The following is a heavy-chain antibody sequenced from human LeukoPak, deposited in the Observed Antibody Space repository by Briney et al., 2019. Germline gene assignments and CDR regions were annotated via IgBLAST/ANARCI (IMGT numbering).Heavy chain of an antibody. V-gene: IGHV3-23*01. CDR2: ITSSGAAT. J-gene: IGHJ4*02. Sequence: GGSLRLSCAASGFTFSSYAMSWVRQAPGKGLEWVSSITSSGAATYYADSVKGRFTISRGNSDTTLYLQMNSLRAEDTAVYYCAKDRPNYYGSNGHYYKLNGDCWGQGTLVTVSS. CDR1: GFTFSSYA. CDR3: AKDRPNYYGSNGHYYKLNGDC. D-gene: IGHD3-22*01.